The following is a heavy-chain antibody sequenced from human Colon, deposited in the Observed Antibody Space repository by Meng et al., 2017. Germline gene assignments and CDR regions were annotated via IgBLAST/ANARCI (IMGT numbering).Heavy chain of an antibody. J-gene: IGHJ2*01. D-gene: IGHD3-22*01. CDR3: ARGGPYPDSSGFHWYFDL. CDR1: GYTFINYA. V-gene: IGHV7-4-1*02. Sequence: QVQLVESGSEFKKPGASVKVSCKASGYTFINYAINWVRQAPGQGLEWMGWINTHTGNPTYGQGFTGRFVLSSDTSVSTANLQISSLKAEDTAVYYCARGGPYPDSSGFHWYFDLWGRGTLVTVSS. CDR2: INTHTGNP.